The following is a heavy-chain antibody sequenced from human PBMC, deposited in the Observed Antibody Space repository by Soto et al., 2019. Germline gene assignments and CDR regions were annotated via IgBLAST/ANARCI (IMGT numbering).Heavy chain of an antibody. CDR1: GYSFTSYW. CDR3: ARRSREQPLVGTYGMDV. V-gene: IGHV5-10-1*01. CDR2: IDPSDSYT. D-gene: IGHD1-1*01. Sequence: PGESLKISCKGSGYSFTSYWISWVRQMPGKGLEWMGRIDPSDSYTNYSPSFQGHVTISADKSISTAYLQWSSLKASDTAMYYCARRSREQPLVGTYGMDVWGQGTTVTVSS. J-gene: IGHJ6*02.